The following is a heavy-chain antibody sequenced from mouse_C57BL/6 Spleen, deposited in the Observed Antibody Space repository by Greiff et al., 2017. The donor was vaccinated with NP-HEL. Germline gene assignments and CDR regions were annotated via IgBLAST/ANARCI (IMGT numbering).Heavy chain of an antibody. CDR2: ISDGGSYT. V-gene: IGHV5-4*03. CDR3: ARYLNYDGSSYSY. Sequence: DVMLVESGGGLVKPGGSLKLSCAASGFTFSSYAMSWVRQTPEKRLEWVATISDGGSYTYYPDNVKGRFTISRDNAKNNLYLQMSHLKSEDTAMYYCARYLNYDGSSYSYWGQGTLVTVSA. CDR1: GFTFSSYA. J-gene: IGHJ3*01. D-gene: IGHD1-1*01.